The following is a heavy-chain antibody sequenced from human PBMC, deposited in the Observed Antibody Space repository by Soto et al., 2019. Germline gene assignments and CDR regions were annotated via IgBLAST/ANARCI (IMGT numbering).Heavy chain of an antibody. CDR3: ARVSNTGMVNSLYYGMDV. Sequence: GASVKVSCKASGYTFTSYAMHWVRQAPGQRLEWMGWIIPSNGSARCAQKLQGRVTITTDESASTAYMELSSLRSEDTAIYYCARVSNTGMVNSLYYGMDVWGQGTTVTVSS. CDR1: GYTFTSYA. D-gene: IGHD5-18*01. V-gene: IGHV1-3*01. J-gene: IGHJ6*02. CDR2: IIPSNGSA.